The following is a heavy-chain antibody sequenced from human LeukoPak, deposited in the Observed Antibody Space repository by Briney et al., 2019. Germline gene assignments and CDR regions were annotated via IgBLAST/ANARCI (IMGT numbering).Heavy chain of an antibody. CDR3: ARVGPMVVVVPAATYYYYGMDV. D-gene: IGHD2-2*01. V-gene: IGHV1-2*02. J-gene: IGHJ6*02. Sequence: ASVKVSCMASGYTFTGYYMRWVRQAPGQGLEWMGWINPKSGGTNYAQTLQGRVTMTRDTSISTAYMELSRLRSDDTAVYYCARVGPMVVVVPAATYYYYGMDVWGQGTTVTVSS. CDR1: GYTFTGYY. CDR2: INPKSGGT.